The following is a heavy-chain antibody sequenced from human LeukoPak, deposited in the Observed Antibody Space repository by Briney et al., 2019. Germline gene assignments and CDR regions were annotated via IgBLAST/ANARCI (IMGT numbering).Heavy chain of an antibody. D-gene: IGHD4-17*01. CDR1: GFTFDDYA. Sequence: GGSLRLSCAASGFTFDDYAMHWVRQAPGKGLEWVSGISWNSDTIGYADSVKGRFTISRDNAKNSLYLQMNSLRAEDTALYYCAKDTNNDYVGIFDYWGQGTLVTVSS. CDR2: ISWNSDTI. CDR3: AKDTNNDYVGIFDY. J-gene: IGHJ4*02. V-gene: IGHV3-9*01.